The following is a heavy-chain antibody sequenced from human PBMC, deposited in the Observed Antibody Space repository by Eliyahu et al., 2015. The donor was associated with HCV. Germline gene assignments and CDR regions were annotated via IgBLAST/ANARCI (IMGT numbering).Heavy chain of an antibody. CDR2: ISSSSSYI. CDR3: ARDFCSSTSCYTNYYYYGMDV. D-gene: IGHD2-2*02. V-gene: IGHV3-21*01. CDR1: GFTFSSYS. J-gene: IGHJ6*02. Sequence: EVQLVESGGGLVKPGGSLRLSCAASGFTFSSYSMXWVRQAPGKGLEWVSSISSSSSYIYYADSVKGRFTISRDNAKNSLYLQMNSLRAEDTAVYYCARDFCSSTSCYTNYYYYGMDVWGQGTTVTVSS.